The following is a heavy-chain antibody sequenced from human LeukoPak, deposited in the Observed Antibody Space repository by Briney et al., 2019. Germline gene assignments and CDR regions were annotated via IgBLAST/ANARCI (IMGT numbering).Heavy chain of an antibody. V-gene: IGHV1-69*01. CDR1: GGTFSSYA. Sequence: ASVKVSCKASGGTFSSYAISWVRQAPGQGLEWMGGIIPIFGTANYAQKFQGRVTITADESTSTAYMELSSLRSDDTAIYYCTRGSSSQYFQYWGQGTLVTVSS. D-gene: IGHD6-6*01. J-gene: IGHJ1*01. CDR3: TRGSSSQYFQY. CDR2: IIPIFGTA.